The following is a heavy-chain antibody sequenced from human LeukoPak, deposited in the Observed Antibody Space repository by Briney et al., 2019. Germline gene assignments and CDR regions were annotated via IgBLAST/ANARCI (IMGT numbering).Heavy chain of an antibody. CDR3: ASRLAAGFDY. CDR2: IYHSGST. V-gene: IGHV4-4*02. Sequence: SGTLSLTCAVSGGSISSSKWWSWVRQPPGKGLVWIGEIYHSGSTNYNPSLKSRVTISIDKSTNEFSLNLSSVTAADTAVYYCASRLAAGFDYWGQGALVTVSS. D-gene: IGHD6-13*01. CDR1: GGSISSSKW. J-gene: IGHJ4*02.